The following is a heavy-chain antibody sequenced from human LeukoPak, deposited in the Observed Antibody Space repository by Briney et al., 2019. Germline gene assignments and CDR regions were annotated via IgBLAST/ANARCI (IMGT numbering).Heavy chain of an antibody. CDR2: ISYDGSNK. J-gene: IGHJ6*02. CDR3: AKDMAVGYCSGGSCYGYYYGMDV. Sequence: GGSLRLSCAASGFTFSSYGMHWVRQAPGKGLEWVAVISYDGSNKYYADSVKGRFTISRDNSKNTLCLQMNSLRAEDTAVYYCAKDMAVGYCSGGSCYGYYYGMDVWGQGTTVTVSS. V-gene: IGHV3-30*18. D-gene: IGHD2-15*01. CDR1: GFTFSSYG.